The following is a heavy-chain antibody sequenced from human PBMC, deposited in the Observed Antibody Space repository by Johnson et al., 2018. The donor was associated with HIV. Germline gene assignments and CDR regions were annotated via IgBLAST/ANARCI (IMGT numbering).Heavy chain of an antibody. CDR3: ARDQRGDIMPTTYDAFDI. V-gene: IGHV3-30-3*01. D-gene: IGHD5-12*01. CDR2: ISYDGSNK. Sequence: QVQLVESGGGVVHPGRSLRLSCAASGFTFSSYAMHWVRQAPGKGLEWVAVISYDGSNKYSADSVKGRFTISRDNSKNTLYLQMNSLRAEDTAVYYCARDQRGDIMPTTYDAFDIWGQGTMVTVSS. CDR1: GFTFSSYA. J-gene: IGHJ3*02.